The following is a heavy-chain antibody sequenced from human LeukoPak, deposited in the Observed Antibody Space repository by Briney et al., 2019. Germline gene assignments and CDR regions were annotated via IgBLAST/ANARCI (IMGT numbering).Heavy chain of an antibody. V-gene: IGHV1-8*03. Sequence: ASVKVSCKASGYTFTIYDINWVRQAPGHGLEWMGWMNPNSGNTGYAQRFQGRVTFTRNTSISTAYMELSSLRSEDTAVYYCARDSSSISPNWFDPWGQGTLVSVSS. CDR2: MNPNSGNT. D-gene: IGHD6-6*01. CDR1: GYTFTIYD. J-gene: IGHJ5*02. CDR3: ARDSSSISPNWFDP.